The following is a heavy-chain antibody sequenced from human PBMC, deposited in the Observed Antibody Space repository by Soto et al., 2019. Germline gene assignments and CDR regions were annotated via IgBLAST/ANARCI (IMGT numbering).Heavy chain of an antibody. Sequence: GGSLRLSCAASGFTFSSYGMHWVRQAPGKGLEWVAVIWYDGSNKYYADSVKGRFTISRDNSKNTLYLQMNSLRAEDTAVYYCAREGIVGAIDYWGQGTLVTVSS. CDR3: AREGIVGAIDY. D-gene: IGHD1-26*01. CDR2: IWYDGSNK. CDR1: GFTFSSYG. J-gene: IGHJ4*02. V-gene: IGHV3-33*01.